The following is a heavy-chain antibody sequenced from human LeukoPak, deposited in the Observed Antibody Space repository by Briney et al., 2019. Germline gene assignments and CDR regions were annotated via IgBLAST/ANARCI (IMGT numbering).Heavy chain of an antibody. CDR3: ARQRETYFDS. V-gene: IGHV1-3*02. J-gene: IGHJ4*02. Sequence: GASVKVSCKASGYTFSDYPIHWVRQPPGQRLEWMGWSNAGNGNTKYSQEFQGRVTITRDTSANTAYMELSSLTSEDLAVYYCARQRETYFDSWGQGTLVTVSS. CDR1: GYTFSDYP. D-gene: IGHD6-25*01. CDR2: SNAGNGNT.